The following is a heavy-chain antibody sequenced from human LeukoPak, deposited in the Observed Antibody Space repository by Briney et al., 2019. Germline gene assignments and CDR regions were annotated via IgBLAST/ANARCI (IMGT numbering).Heavy chain of an antibody. V-gene: IGHV1-46*01. D-gene: IGHD2-15*01. CDR3: ALGYCSGGSCYGFDY. CDR2: INPSGGSA. Sequence: ASVKVSCKASGYTFTRYYMHWVRQAPGQGLEWMGIINPSGGSARYAQKFQGRVTMTRDTSISTAYMELSRLRSDDTAVYYCALGYCSGGSCYGFDYWGQGTLVTVSS. J-gene: IGHJ4*02. CDR1: GYTFTRYY.